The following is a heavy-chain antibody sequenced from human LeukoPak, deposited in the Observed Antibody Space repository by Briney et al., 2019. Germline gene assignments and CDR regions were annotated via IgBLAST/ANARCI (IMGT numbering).Heavy chain of an antibody. D-gene: IGHD2-2*01. Sequence: ASVKVSCMASGYTFTDYYMHWVRQAPGQGLEWMGMINPSGGSTNYAQKFQGRVTMTRDTSTSTVYMELSSLRSEDTAMYYCARVRYCSNTSCPDFDYWGQGTPVTVSS. CDR3: ARVRYCSNTSCPDFDY. J-gene: IGHJ4*02. V-gene: IGHV1-46*01. CDR1: GYTFTDYY. CDR2: INPSGGST.